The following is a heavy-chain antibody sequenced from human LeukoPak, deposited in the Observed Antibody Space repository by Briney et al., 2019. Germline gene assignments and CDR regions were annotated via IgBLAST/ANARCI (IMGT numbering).Heavy chain of an antibody. V-gene: IGHV3-30*02. Sequence: GGSLRLSRAASGFTFDNYGMHWVRQAPGKGPEWVAFIQYDGNNKYYVDSVKGRFTISRDNSKNTLYLQMNSLRAEDTAVYYCAKTIYTNYAGSDYWGQGTLVTVSS. D-gene: IGHD4-11*01. J-gene: IGHJ4*02. CDR2: IQYDGNNK. CDR3: AKTIYTNYAGSDY. CDR1: GFTFDNYG.